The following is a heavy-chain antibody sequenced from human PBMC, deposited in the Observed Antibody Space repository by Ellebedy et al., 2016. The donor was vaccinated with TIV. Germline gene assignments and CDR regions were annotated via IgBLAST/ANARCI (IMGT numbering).Heavy chain of an antibody. CDR3: ARESPNNLGSYYGY. J-gene: IGHJ4*02. D-gene: IGHD1-26*01. CDR1: GYTFTSYD. V-gene: IGHV1-18*04. CDR2: ISAYNGNT. Sequence: ASVKVSCXASGYTFTSYDISWVRQAPGQGLEWMGWISAYNGNTNYAQKLQGRVTMTTDTSTSTAYMELRSLRSDDTAVYYCARESPNNLGSYYGYWGQGTLVTVSS.